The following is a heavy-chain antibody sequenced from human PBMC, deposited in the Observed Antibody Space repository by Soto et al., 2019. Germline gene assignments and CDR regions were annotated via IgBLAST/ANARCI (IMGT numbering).Heavy chain of an antibody. D-gene: IGHD3-10*01. CDR3: ARGRRRYYYGWGSQPYHYYGRDV. CDR1: GDSISSSKYY. J-gene: IGHJ6*04. CDR2: INHSGST. V-gene: IGHV4-39*07. Sequence: SETLSLTCTFSGDSISSSKYYWSWIRQPPGKGLEWIGEINHSGSTNYSPSLKSRVTISVDTSKNQFSLKLSSVTAADTAVYYCARGRRRYYYGWGSQPYHYYGRDVWGKGTRVTVPS.